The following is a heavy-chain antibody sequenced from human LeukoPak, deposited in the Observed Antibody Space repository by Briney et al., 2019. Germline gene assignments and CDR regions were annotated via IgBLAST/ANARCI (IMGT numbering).Heavy chain of an antibody. J-gene: IGHJ5*02. V-gene: IGHV4-59*01. CDR1: GGSISSYY. Sequence: SETLSLTCTVSGGSISSYYWSWIRQPPGKGLEWIGYIHYSGSTNYKASPKSRVSISVDTSKNQFSLKLSSVTAADTAVYYCARLTGYSSESWFDPWGQGTLVTVSS. CDR3: ARLTGYSSESWFDP. D-gene: IGHD3-9*01. CDR2: IHYSGST.